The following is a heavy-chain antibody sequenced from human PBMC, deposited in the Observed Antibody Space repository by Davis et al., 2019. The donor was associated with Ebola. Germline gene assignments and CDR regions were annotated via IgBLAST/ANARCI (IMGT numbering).Heavy chain of an antibody. CDR1: GFTFSSNW. D-gene: IGHD6-13*01. V-gene: IGHV3-74*01. CDR3: ARVGSSSWRYYFDY. J-gene: IGHJ4*02. Sequence: HTGGSLRLSCAASGFTFSSNWMHWVRQAPGKGLVWVSRINIDGSSTSYADSVKGRFTISRDNAKNTLYLQMNSLRAEDTAVYYCARVGSSSWRYYFDYWGQGTLVTVSS. CDR2: INIDGSST.